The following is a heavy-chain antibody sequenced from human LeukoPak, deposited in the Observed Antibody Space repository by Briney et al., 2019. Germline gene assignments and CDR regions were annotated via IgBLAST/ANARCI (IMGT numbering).Heavy chain of an antibody. CDR3: ARLNPQFCFDY. CDR1: GGSISSGSYY. V-gene: IGHV4-61*02. CDR2: IYTSGST. J-gene: IGHJ4*02. D-gene: IGHD3-3*01. Sequence: PSQTLSLTCTVSGGSISSGSYYWSWIRQPAGKGLEWIGRIYTSGSTNYNPSLKSRVTISVDTSKNQFSLKLSSVTAADTAVYYCARLNPQFCFDYWGQGTLVTVSS.